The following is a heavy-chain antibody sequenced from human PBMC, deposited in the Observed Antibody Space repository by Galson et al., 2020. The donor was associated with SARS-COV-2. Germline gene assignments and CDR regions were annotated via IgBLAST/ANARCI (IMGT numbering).Heavy chain of an antibody. Sequence: KIGESLKISCKGSGYTFTSYWIGWVRQMPGKGLEWMGIIYPGESATRYSPSFQGQVTISADKSNSTAYLQWSRLKASDTAMYYCARLIGATAINVDYWGQGTLVTVSS. CDR1: GYTFTSYW. V-gene: IGHV5-51*01. D-gene: IGHD2-15*01. CDR3: ARLIGATAINVDY. CDR2: IYPGESAT. J-gene: IGHJ4*02.